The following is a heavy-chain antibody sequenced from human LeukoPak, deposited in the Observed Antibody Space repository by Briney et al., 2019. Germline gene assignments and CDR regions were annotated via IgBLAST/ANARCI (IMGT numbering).Heavy chain of an antibody. CDR3: ARDKYYGSGELDY. J-gene: IGHJ4*02. CDR2: ISSSGSTI. Sequence: GGSLRLSCAASGFTFSDYYMSWIRQAPGKGLEWVSYISSSGSTIYYADSLKGRFTISRDNAKNSLYLQMNSLRAEDTAVYYCARDKYYGSGELDYWGQGTLVTVSS. D-gene: IGHD3-10*01. CDR1: GFTFSDYY. V-gene: IGHV3-11*01.